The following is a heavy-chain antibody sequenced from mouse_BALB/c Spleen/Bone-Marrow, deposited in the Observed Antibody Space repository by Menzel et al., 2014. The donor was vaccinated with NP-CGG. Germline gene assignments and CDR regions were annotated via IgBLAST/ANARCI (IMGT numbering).Heavy chain of an antibody. Sequence: VQLQQSGPSLVKPSQTLSLTCSVTGDSITSSYWNWIRKFPGNKLEYMGYISYSGNAYYNPSLKSRISLTRDTSKNQFYLQLNSVTTDDTAAYFCAMGNDYHFDYWGQGTTLTVSS. CDR3: AMGNDYHFDY. J-gene: IGHJ2*01. CDR1: GDSITSSY. D-gene: IGHD5-5*01. CDR2: ISYSGNA. V-gene: IGHV3-8*02.